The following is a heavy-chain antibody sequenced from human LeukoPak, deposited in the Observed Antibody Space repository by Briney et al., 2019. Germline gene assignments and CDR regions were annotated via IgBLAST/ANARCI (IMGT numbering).Heavy chain of an antibody. CDR3: ARGGSLAVAPHQYYFDY. CDR2: INAGNGNT. Sequence: RASVKVSCKASGYTFTSYAMHWVRQAPGQRLEWMGWINAGNGNTKYSQKFQGRVTMTRDTSTSAVYMEVSSLRSEDTAVYYCARGGSLAVAPHQYYFDYWGQGTLVTVSS. V-gene: IGHV1-3*01. D-gene: IGHD6-19*01. J-gene: IGHJ4*02. CDR1: GYTFTSYA.